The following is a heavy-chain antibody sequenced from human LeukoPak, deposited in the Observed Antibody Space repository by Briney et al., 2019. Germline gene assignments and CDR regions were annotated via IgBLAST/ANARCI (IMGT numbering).Heavy chain of an antibody. CDR3: ARDLDLNWFDP. CDR2: ISSSGSTI. Sequence: GGSLRLSCAASGFTFSSYEMNWVRQAPGKGLEWVSHISSSGSTIYYADSVKGRFTISRDNAKNSLYLQMNSLRAEDTAVYYCARDLDLNWFDPWGQGTLVTVSS. J-gene: IGHJ5*02. CDR1: GFTFSSYE. V-gene: IGHV3-48*03. D-gene: IGHD1-1*01.